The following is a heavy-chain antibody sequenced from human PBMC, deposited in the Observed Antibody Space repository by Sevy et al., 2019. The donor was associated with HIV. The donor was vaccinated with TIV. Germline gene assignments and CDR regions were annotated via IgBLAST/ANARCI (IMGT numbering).Heavy chain of an antibody. CDR2: IKQDGSEK. Sequence: GGSLRLSCAASGFTFSSYWMTWVRQAPGKGLEWVADIKQDGSEKSYVDSVKGRFTISKDNTKNSLYLQMNSLRAEDTAVDYCARDQRIVGATTIDYWGQGTLVTVSS. CDR1: GFTFSSYW. J-gene: IGHJ4*02. CDR3: ARDQRIVGATTIDY. V-gene: IGHV3-7*01. D-gene: IGHD1-26*01.